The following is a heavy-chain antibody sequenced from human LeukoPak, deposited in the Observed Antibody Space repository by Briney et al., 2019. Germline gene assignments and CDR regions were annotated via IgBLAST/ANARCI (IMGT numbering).Heavy chain of an antibody. CDR3: VKITSVTGGDC. V-gene: IGHV3-64D*09. CDR2: ISSNGGSS. D-gene: IGHD1-1*01. CDR1: GFTFSAYA. J-gene: IGHJ4*02. Sequence: PGGSLRLSCSASGFTFSAYAMLWARQAPGKGLEYVSGISSNGGSSFYADSVKGRFTISRDNSKNTLYLQMSSLRAEDTAVYYCVKITSVTGGDCWGQGTRLTVSS.